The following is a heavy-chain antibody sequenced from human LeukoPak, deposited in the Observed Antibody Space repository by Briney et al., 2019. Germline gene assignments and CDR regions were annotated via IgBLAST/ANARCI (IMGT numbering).Heavy chain of an antibody. CDR2: IYHSGST. V-gene: IGHV4-38-2*02. D-gene: IGHD1-1*01. Sequence: PSETLSLTCTVSGYSISSGYFWGWIRQPPGKGLECIGTIYHSGSTYYNPSLKSRVTISVDTSKNQFSLKVTSVTPADTAVYYCARVATGTTSTRYFDDWGQGTLVTVSS. CDR1: GYSISSGYF. CDR3: ARVATGTTSTRYFDD. J-gene: IGHJ4*02.